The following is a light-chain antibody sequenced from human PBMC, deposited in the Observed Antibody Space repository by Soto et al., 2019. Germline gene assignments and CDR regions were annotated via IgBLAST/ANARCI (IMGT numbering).Light chain of an antibody. Sequence: SVLTQPPSVSGTPGQRVTISCSGGISNIATNYVHWFQQLPGTAPKVLSNRDNQRPSGVPDRFPGSKSGTSASLAISGLRSEDEAEYYCAAWDDTVRSYVFGTGTKLTVL. J-gene: IGLJ1*01. CDR1: ISNIATNY. CDR3: AAWDDTVRSYV. CDR2: RDN. V-gene: IGLV1-47*01.